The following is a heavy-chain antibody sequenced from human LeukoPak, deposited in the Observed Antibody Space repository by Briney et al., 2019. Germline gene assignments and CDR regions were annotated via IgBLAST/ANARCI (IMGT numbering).Heavy chain of an antibody. CDR3: ARQWLPNGYFDY. V-gene: IGHV1-2*06. CDR1: GYTFTAYF. CDR2: VNPNSGVT. Sequence: GASVKVSCKASGYTFTAYFMHWVRQAPGQGLEWMGRVNPNSGVTNSIQKFQGRVTMTRDTSINTAYMELSGLRSDDTAVYYCARQWLPNGYFDYWGQGTLVTVSS. D-gene: IGHD6-19*01. J-gene: IGHJ4*02.